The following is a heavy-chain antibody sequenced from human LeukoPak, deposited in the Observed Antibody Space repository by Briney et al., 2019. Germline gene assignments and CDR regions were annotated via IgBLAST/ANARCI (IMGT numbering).Heavy chain of an antibody. D-gene: IGHD3-3*01. Sequence: TGGSLRLSCAASAFTFSSYGMSWVRQAPGKGLEWVSAISGDGRDIFYADAVKGRFTISRDNSRNTLYLQMNSLRADDTARYYCAKDFVYGSRFPRPLDYWGQGTLVTVSS. CDR2: ISGDGRDI. J-gene: IGHJ4*02. V-gene: IGHV3-23*01. CDR1: AFTFSSYG. CDR3: AKDFVYGSRFPRPLDY.